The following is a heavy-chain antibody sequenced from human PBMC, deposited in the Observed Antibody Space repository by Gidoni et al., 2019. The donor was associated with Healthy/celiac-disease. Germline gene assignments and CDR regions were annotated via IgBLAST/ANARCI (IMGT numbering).Heavy chain of an antibody. CDR2: MNPNSGNT. V-gene: IGHV1-8*01. CDR1: GYTFTSYD. J-gene: IGHJ4*02. D-gene: IGHD6-19*01. Sequence: QVQLVQSGAEVKKPGASVKVSCKASGYTFTSYDINWVRQATGQGLEWMGWMNPNSGNTGYAQKFQGRVTMTRNTSISTAYMELSSLRSEDTAVYYCARGHSITEIDQWLLVDYWGQGTLVTVSS. CDR3: ARGHSITEIDQWLLVDY.